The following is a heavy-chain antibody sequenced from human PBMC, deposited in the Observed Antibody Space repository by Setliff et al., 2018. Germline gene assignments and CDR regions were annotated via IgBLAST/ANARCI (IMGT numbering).Heavy chain of an antibody. CDR1: GGSFSAYY. J-gene: IGHJ5*02. CDR3: ATGDVYDSSAFFSDWFDP. D-gene: IGHD3-22*01. V-gene: IGHV4-34*01. CDR2: ISHGGGT. Sequence: KPSETLSLTCTAYGGSFSAYYWSWIRQPPGKGLEWIGEISHGGGTNYNPSLKSRVTISIDTSKNLFSLKLTSVTAADTAVYYRATGDVYDSSAFFSDWFDPWGQGTLVTVSS.